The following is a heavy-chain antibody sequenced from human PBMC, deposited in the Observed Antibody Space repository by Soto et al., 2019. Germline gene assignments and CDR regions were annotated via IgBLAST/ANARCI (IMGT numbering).Heavy chain of an antibody. CDR2: ISGSGRTT. Sequence: VQLLESGGGLVQPGGSLRLSCAASGFTFGTYAMKWLRQAPGRGLECVSFISGSGRTTYYADSVKGRFTVSRDNSKNTMYLQMNSLRAEDTALYYCAKFRGPSYSYYYMDVWGKGTTVTFSS. CDR3: AKFRGPSYSYYYMDV. CDR1: GFTFGTYA. V-gene: IGHV3-23*01. D-gene: IGHD3-16*01. J-gene: IGHJ6*03.